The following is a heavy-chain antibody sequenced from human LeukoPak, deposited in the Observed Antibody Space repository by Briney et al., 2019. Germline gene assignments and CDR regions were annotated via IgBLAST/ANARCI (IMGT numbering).Heavy chain of an antibody. Sequence: GGSLRLSCVASGFTFSTYAMSWGRRAPGKGLEWVSGISGSGASTYTDSVKGRFTISRDNSKNTLYLQMSSLRAEDTAKYYCAKDRAPSVYSGMGVWGQGTTVTVSS. CDR1: GFTFSTYA. D-gene: IGHD1-26*01. V-gene: IGHV3-23*01. J-gene: IGHJ6*02. CDR3: AKDRAPSVYSGMGV. CDR2: ISGSGAST.